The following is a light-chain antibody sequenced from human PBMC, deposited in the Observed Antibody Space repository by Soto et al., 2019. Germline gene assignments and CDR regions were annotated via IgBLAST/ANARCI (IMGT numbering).Light chain of an antibody. CDR3: QQRSNWPPT. Sequence: EIVMTQSPATLSVSPGERATLSCRASQTVRDNLAWYQQKPGQAPRLLIYGASIRATGIPARFSGSGSGIDFTLTISSLEPEDFAVYYCQQRSNWPPTFGGGTKVEIK. CDR2: GAS. CDR1: QTVRDN. J-gene: IGKJ4*01. V-gene: IGKV3-11*01.